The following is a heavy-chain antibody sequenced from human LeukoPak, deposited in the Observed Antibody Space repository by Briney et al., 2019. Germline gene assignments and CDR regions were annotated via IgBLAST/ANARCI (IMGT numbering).Heavy chain of an antibody. J-gene: IGHJ4*02. CDR3: ARDSSSSGTKDFDY. V-gene: IGHV3-30*04. CDR2: ISYDGNNK. CDR1: GFTFSSYA. D-gene: IGHD3-10*01. Sequence: GGSLRLSCAASGFTFSSYAMHWVRQAPGKGLEWVAVISYDGNNKYYADSVKGRFTISRDNSKNTLYLQMNSLRAEDTAVYYCARDSSSSGTKDFDYWGQGTLVTVSS.